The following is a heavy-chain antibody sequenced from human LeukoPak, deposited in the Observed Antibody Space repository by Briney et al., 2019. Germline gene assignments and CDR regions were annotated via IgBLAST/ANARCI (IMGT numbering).Heavy chain of an antibody. CDR1: GFIFSNAW. CDR2: IRSKAYGGTT. Sequence: GGSLRLSCAASGFIFSNAWMNWVRQAPGKGLEWVGFIRSKAYGGTTEYAASVKGRFTISRDDSKSIAYLQMNSLKTEDTAVYYCTRAPVVDTAMVSDYWGQGTLVTVSS. J-gene: IGHJ4*02. D-gene: IGHD5-18*01. CDR3: TRAPVVDTAMVSDY. V-gene: IGHV3-49*04.